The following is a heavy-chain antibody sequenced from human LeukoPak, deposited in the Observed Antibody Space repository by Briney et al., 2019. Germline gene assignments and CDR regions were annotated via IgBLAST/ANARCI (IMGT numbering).Heavy chain of an antibody. CDR1: GGSISSGGYS. J-gene: IGHJ3*02. Sequence: SETLSLTCAVSGGSISSGGYSWSWIRQPPGKGLEWIGYIYHSGSTYYNPSLKSRVTISVDRSKNQFSLKLSSVTAADTAVYYCARVAIQLWFRPNAFDIWGQGTMVTVSS. V-gene: IGHV4-30-2*01. D-gene: IGHD5-18*01. CDR3: ARVAIQLWFRPNAFDI. CDR2: IYHSGST.